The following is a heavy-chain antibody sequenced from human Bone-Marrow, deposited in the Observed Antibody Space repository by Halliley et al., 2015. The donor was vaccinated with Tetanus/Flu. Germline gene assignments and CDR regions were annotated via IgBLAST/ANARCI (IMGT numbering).Heavy chain of an antibody. Sequence: LEWLGRIKSKTDGGTTDYAAPVKGRFTISRDDSRNTLYLQMDSLKTEDTAVYFCTADPGWEPFWGQGTLVTVSS. CDR3: TADPGWEPF. V-gene: IGHV3-15*01. CDR2: IKSKTDGGTT. J-gene: IGHJ4*02. D-gene: IGHD1-26*01.